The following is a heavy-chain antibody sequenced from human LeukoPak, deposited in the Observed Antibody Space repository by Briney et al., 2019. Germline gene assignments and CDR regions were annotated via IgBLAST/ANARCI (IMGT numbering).Heavy chain of an antibody. CDR2: ISGSGRIT. CDR1: GFTFSSYA. J-gene: IGHJ3*02. Sequence: GGSLRLSCAASGFTFSSYAMSWVRQAPGKGLEWVSTISGSGRITYYADSVKGRFTISRDNAKNTLYLQMNSLRAEDTAVYYCARAGGGTYYYDSSGYSGAFDTWGQGTMVTVSS. CDR3: ARAGGGTYYYDSSGYSGAFDT. D-gene: IGHD3-22*01. V-gene: IGHV3-23*01.